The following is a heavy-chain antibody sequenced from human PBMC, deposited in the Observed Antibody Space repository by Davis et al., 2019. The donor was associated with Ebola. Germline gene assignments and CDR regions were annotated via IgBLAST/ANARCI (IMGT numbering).Heavy chain of an antibody. CDR1: GFTFSSYG. V-gene: IGHV3-33*01. CDR2: IWYDGSNK. D-gene: IGHD3-22*01. CDR3: ARDQGRSGYYYSLYYYYGMDV. Sequence: PGGSLRLSCAASGFTFSSYGMHWVRQAPGKGLEWVAVIWYDGSNKYYADPVKGRFTISRDNSKNTLYLQMNSLRAEDTAVYYCARDQGRSGYYYSLYYYYGMDVWGQGTTVTVSS. J-gene: IGHJ6*02.